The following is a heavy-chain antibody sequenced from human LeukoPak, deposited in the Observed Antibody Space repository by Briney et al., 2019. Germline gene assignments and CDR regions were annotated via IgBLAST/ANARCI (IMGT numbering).Heavy chain of an antibody. D-gene: IGHD3-16*01. V-gene: IGHV3-74*01. Sequence: GWSLRLSCAASGFTFSSDWMHWVRQPPGKGLVCVSYINGDGRSTNYADSVRGRFTISRDNAKKTLYLQTNCLRDEDTAVYYCVRGLDSWGLGALVAVSS. J-gene: IGHJ5*01. CDR3: VRGLDS. CDR2: INGDGRST. CDR1: GFTFSSDW.